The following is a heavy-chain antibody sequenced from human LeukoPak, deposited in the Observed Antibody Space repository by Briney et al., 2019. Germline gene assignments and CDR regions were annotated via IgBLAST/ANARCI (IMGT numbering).Heavy chain of an antibody. J-gene: IGHJ4*02. D-gene: IGHD2-15*01. CDR2: IIPIFGTA. V-gene: IGHV1-69*01. CDR1: GGTFSSYA. Sequence: SVKVSCKASGGTFSSYAISWVRQAPGQGLEWMGAIIPIFGTANYAQKFQGRVTITADESTSTAYMELSSLRSEDTAVYYCARGLGYCSGGSCYFPYYFDYWGQGTLVTVSS. CDR3: ARGLGYCSGGSCYFPYYFDY.